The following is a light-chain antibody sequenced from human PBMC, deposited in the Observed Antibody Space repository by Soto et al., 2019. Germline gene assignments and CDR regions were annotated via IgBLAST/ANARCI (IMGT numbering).Light chain of an antibody. J-gene: IGKJ2*01. CDR3: QQRYNWPPYT. CDR1: KSVSPT. Sequence: EIVLTQSPATLSLSPGERATLSCRPSKSVSPTLAWYQQKPGQAPRLLIYDAFNRATGVPARFSGSGSETDFTLTISSLEPEDFAVYYCQQRYNWPPYTFGQGTKLEIK. CDR2: DAF. V-gene: IGKV3-11*01.